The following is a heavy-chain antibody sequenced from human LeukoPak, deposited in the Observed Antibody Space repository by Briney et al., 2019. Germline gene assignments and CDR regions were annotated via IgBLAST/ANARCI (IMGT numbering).Heavy chain of an antibody. D-gene: IGHD1-1*01. CDR2: ISGSGGST. Sequence: PGGTLRLSSAASGFTFSSYGMSWVRQAPGKGLEWVSAISGSGGSTYYADSVKGRFTISRDNSKNTLYLQMNSLRAEDTAVYYCAKAVVEVQFQFDYWGQGTLVTVSS. J-gene: IGHJ4*02. CDR3: AKAVVEVQFQFDY. V-gene: IGHV3-23*01. CDR1: GFTFSSYG.